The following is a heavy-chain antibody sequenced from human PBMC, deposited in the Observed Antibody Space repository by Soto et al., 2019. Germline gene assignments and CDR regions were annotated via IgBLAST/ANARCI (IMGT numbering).Heavy chain of an antibody. Sequence: EVQLLESGGNLVQPGGSLRLSCVASGFTFSNYVMSWVRQAPGNGLEWVSGISDSGGTTYSADFVKGLFTISRDNSKNTLYLQMNSLRAEDTAVYYCAKGWQVRGGQFDYWGQGTLVSVSS. CDR1: GFTFSNYV. V-gene: IGHV3-23*01. D-gene: IGHD6-19*01. CDR3: AKGWQVRGGQFDY. CDR2: ISDSGGTT. J-gene: IGHJ4*02.